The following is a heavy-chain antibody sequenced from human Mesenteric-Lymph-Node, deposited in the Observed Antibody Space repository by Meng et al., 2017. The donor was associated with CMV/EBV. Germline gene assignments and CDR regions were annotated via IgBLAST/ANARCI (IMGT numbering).Heavy chain of an antibody. D-gene: IGHD6-13*01. Sequence: VYTFTSYDINWVRQDTGQGREWIGWMNPNSGKTGYAKKFQGRVTMTRNTSISTAYMELSRRRSEETAVYYCARGRYSSSWSDNWFDPWGQGTLVTISS. CDR1: VYTFTSYD. CDR3: ARGRYSSSWSDNWFDP. V-gene: IGHV1-8*01. J-gene: IGHJ5*02. CDR2: MNPNSGKT.